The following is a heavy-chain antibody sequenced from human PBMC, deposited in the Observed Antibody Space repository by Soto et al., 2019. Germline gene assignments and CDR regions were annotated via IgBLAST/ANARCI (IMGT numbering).Heavy chain of an antibody. J-gene: IGHJ4*02. D-gene: IGHD3-22*01. CDR3: ARSYSYGSYWYFDD. V-gene: IGHV1-18*04. CDR2: ITVSNGNT. CDR1: FYTCSTYG. Sequence: ASVKVSFNASFYTCSTYGVSWWRQAPGQGLEWMVWITVSNGNTNYIDNLQGRVTMTTDTSTSTAYMELWRLRSDDTAVYYCARSYSYGSYWYFDDWGQGTLVTVSS.